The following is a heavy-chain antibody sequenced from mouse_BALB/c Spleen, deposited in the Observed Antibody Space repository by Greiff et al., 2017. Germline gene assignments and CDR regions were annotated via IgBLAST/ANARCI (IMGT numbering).Heavy chain of an antibody. J-gene: IGHJ2*01. CDR2: ISYSGST. Sequence: EVKLVESGPGLVKPSQSLSLTCTVTGYSITSDYAWNWIRQFPGNKLEWMGYISYSGSTSYNPSLKSRISITRDTSKNQFFLQLNSVTTEDTATYYCASYGSSYGGLNYWGQGTTLTVTS. V-gene: IGHV3-2*02. CDR1: GYSITSDYA. CDR3: ASYGSSYGGLNY. D-gene: IGHD1-1*01.